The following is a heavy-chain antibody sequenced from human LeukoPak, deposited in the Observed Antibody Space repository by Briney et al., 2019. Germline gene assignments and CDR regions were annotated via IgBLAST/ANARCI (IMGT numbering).Heavy chain of an antibody. CDR2: IWYDGSNK. D-gene: IGHD6-13*01. CDR1: GFTFSSYG. J-gene: IGHJ5*02. Sequence: GGSLRLSYAASGFTFSSYGMHWVRQAPGKGLEWVAVIWYDGSNKYYADSVKGRFTISRDNSKNTLYLQMNSLRAEDTAVYYCARERQQLVFWFDPWGQGTLVTVSS. CDR3: ARERQQLVFWFDP. V-gene: IGHV3-33*01.